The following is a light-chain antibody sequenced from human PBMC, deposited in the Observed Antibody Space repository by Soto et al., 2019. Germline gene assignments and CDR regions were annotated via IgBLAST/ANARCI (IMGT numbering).Light chain of an antibody. J-gene: IGKJ2*01. Sequence: DIQMTQSPSSLSASVGDRVTSTCRASQSISSYLNWYQQKPGKAPKLLIYAASSLQSGVPSRFSGSGSGTDFTLTISSLQPEDFATYYCQQSYSTPYTFGQGTQVDIK. CDR2: AAS. CDR3: QQSYSTPYT. CDR1: QSISSY. V-gene: IGKV1-39*01.